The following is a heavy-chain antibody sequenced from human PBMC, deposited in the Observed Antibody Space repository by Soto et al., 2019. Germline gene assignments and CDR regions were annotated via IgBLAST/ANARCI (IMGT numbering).Heavy chain of an antibody. D-gene: IGHD3-16*01. CDR2: ISAYNDYT. V-gene: IGHV1-18*01. CDR1: GYTFIRYG. Sequence: QVQLVQSAAEVKKPGASVKVSCKASGYTFIRYGITWVRQAPGQGLEWMGWISAYNDYTIYAQKLQGRVTMTTDTSTRAVYVDLRRLKSDDTAVYYCARGGYYDTAWGKLSHYGLDVWGQGTSVTVSS. CDR3: ARGGYYDTAWGKLSHYGLDV. J-gene: IGHJ6*02.